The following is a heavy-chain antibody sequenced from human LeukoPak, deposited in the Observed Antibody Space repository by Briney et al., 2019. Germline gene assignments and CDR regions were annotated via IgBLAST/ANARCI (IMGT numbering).Heavy chain of an antibody. CDR3: ARLRVTYYDFWSGKGWFDP. Sequence: SETLSLTCAVSGYSISSGYYWGWIRQPPGKGLESIGSIYHSGSTYYNPSLKSRVTISVDTSKNQFSLKLSSVTAADTAVYYCARLRVTYYDFWSGKGWFDPWGQRTLVTVSS. D-gene: IGHD3-3*01. V-gene: IGHV4-38-2*01. CDR2: IYHSGST. J-gene: IGHJ5*02. CDR1: GYSISSGYY.